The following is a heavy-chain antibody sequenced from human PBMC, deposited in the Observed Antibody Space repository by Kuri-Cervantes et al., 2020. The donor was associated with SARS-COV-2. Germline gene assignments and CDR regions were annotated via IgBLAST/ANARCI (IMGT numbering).Heavy chain of an antibody. J-gene: IGHJ4*02. CDR1: GFTFSSYW. CDR3: ARDIVTVDYDFWSGYYGPSYFDY. Sequence: GGSLRLSCAASGFTFSSYWMHWVRQAPGKGLVWVSRINSDGSSTSYADSVKGRFTISRDNAKNTLYPQMNSLGAEDTAVYYCARDIVTVDYDFWSGYYGPSYFDYWGQGTLVTVSS. V-gene: IGHV3-74*01. D-gene: IGHD3-3*01. CDR2: INSDGSST.